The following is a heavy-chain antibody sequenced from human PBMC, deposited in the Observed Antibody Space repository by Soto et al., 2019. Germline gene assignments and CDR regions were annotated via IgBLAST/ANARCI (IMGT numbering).Heavy chain of an antibody. CDR1: GGTFSSYA. CDR2: IIPICGTA. CDR3: AREAGDDWCDP. Sequence: SVQVSCKASGGTFSSYAISWVRQAPGQGLEWMGGIIPICGTANYAQKFQGRVTITADESTSTAYMQLSSLRSEDTAVYYCAREAGDDWCDPWGQGTLVTVSS. D-gene: IGHD7-27*01. V-gene: IGHV1-69*13. J-gene: IGHJ5*02.